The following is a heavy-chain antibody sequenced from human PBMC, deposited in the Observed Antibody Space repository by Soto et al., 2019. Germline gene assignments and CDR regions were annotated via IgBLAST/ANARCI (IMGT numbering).Heavy chain of an antibody. CDR3: AMVGFRAVSYVGYYGMDV. J-gene: IGHJ6*02. Sequence: GASVKVSCKASGYTFTSYYIHWVRQAPGQGLEWMGIINPSGGSTSYADESTSTAYMELSSLRSEDTAVYYCAMVGFRAVSYVGYYGMDVWGQGATVTVSS. V-gene: IGHV1-46*01. CDR1: GYTFTSYY. D-gene: IGHD5-18*01. CDR2: INPSGGST.